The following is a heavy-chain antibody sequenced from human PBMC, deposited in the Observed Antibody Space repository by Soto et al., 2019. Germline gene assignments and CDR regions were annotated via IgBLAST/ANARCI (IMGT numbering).Heavy chain of an antibody. Sequence: SVKVSCKTSGFTFTSSAVQWVRQARGQRLEWIGWIVVGSAYTNYAEKFQDRVTITRDISTSTAYMELTSLRSEDTAVYYCARDLLAAAGKDYYYYMDVWGKGTTVTVSS. CDR2: IVVGSAYT. J-gene: IGHJ6*03. D-gene: IGHD6-13*01. V-gene: IGHV1-58*01. CDR1: GFTFTSSA. CDR3: ARDLLAAAGKDYYYYMDV.